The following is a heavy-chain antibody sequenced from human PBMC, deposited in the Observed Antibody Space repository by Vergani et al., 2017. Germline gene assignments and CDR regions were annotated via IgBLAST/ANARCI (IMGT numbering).Heavy chain of an antibody. CDR2: INPSGGHT. CDR3: ARGDYGILTGYRY. D-gene: IGHD3-9*01. V-gene: IGHV1-46*03. J-gene: IGHJ4*02. CDR1: GYTFSNHY. Sequence: QVQVVQSGAEVKKSGASVKVSCKTSGYTFSNHYMHWVRQAPGQGLEWMGIINPSGGHTNYAQKLQGRVTMTRDTSTSTVYMELSSLRSEDTAIYYCARGDYGILTGYRYWGQGTLVTVSA.